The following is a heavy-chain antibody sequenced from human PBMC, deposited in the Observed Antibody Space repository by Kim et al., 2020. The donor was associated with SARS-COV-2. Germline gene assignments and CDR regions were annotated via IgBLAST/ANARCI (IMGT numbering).Heavy chain of an antibody. J-gene: IGHJ4*02. V-gene: IGHV1-18*01. CDR2: T. Sequence: TNDAQKLQGRVTMTTDTSTSTAYMELRSLRSDDTAVYYCARHDSSSSFDYWGQGTLVTVSS. D-gene: IGHD6-6*01. CDR3: ARHDSSSSFDY.